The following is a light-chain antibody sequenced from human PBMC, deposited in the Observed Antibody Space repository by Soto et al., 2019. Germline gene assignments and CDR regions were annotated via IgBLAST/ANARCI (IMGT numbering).Light chain of an antibody. CDR2: AAS. V-gene: IGKV1-39*01. CDR1: QSISNY. CDR3: QQSYSNPKT. Sequence: DIPMTQSPSSLSASVGDRVTITCRASQSISNYLNWYQQKPGEAPHLLIYAASTLQSGVPSRFSGSGSGTEFTLTISTLQPEDFATNYCQQSYSNPKTFGQGTKVGIK. J-gene: IGKJ1*01.